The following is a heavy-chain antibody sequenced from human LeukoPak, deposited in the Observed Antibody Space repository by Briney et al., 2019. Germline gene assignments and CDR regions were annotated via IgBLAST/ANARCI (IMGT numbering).Heavy chain of an antibody. J-gene: IGHJ4*02. CDR2: IKQDGSEI. CDR1: GFTFSNYW. CDR3: VRDKLTGASRLDY. Sequence: GGSLRLSRAASGFTFSNYWMSWVRQAPGKELEWVANIKQDGSEIYYVDSVKGRFTISRDSAKNSLYLQMNSLRAEDTAVYYCVRDKLTGASRLDYWGQGTLLTVSS. D-gene: IGHD7-27*01. V-gene: IGHV3-7*03.